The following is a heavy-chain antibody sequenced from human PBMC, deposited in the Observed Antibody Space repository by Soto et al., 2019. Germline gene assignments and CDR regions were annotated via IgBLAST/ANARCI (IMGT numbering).Heavy chain of an antibody. J-gene: IGHJ3*02. D-gene: IGHD5-18*01. Sequence: EVQLVESGGDLIQPGGSLRLICAASGLSVTANYMTWVRQAPGKGLEWLSIIYRGGGTYYADSLKGRAIISRDGSRNMVFLQMNSLTAEDAGVYYCARRDDSETFDIWGRGTVVNVSS. CDR1: GLSVTANY. CDR2: IYRGGGT. V-gene: IGHV3-53*01. CDR3: ARRDDSETFDI.